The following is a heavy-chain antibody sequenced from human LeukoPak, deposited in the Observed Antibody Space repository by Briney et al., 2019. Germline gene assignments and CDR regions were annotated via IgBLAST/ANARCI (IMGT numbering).Heavy chain of an antibody. CDR1: GFTFSSYA. CDR2: ISANGDTT. Sequence: PGGSLRLSCAASGFTFSSYAMSWVRQAPGQGLEGVSGISANGDTTKYADSVKGRFTISRDNSKNTVFLQMNSLRADDTAVYYCAKEGRIADGTGDYFDYWGQGTLVTVSS. D-gene: IGHD6-13*01. V-gene: IGHV3-23*01. J-gene: IGHJ4*02. CDR3: AKEGRIADGTGDYFDY.